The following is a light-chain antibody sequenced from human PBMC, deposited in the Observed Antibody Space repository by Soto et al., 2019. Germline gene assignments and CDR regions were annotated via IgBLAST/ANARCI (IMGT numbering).Light chain of an antibody. V-gene: IGKV3-11*01. CDR1: QSVSSY. CDR2: DAS. CDR3: QERRNRPWT. J-gene: IGKJ1*01. Sequence: EIVLTQSPATLSLSPGERATLSCRASQSVSSYLAWYPQQPGQAPRLXIYDASNRATGIPATVSGXGSGTDCTLTISSLEPEHFAVYDCQERRNRPWTVGQENKVDIK.